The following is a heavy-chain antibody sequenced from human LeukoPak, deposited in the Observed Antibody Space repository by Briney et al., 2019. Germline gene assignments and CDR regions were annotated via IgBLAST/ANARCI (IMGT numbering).Heavy chain of an antibody. Sequence: GGSLRLSCAASGFTFSSYAMSWVRQAPGKGLEWISGIRSAVDTTHYADSVKGRFIISRDNSKNTLSLQLNSLRPEDTALYYCAKHFCTGLDCSLFDSWGQGTLVTVSS. CDR3: AKHFCTGLDCSLFDS. J-gene: IGHJ4*02. CDR2: IRSAVDTT. CDR1: GFTFSSYA. V-gene: IGHV3-23*01. D-gene: IGHD3/OR15-3a*01.